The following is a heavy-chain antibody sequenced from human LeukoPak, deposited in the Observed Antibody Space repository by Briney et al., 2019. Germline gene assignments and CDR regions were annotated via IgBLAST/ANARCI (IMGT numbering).Heavy chain of an antibody. Sequence: SVKVSCKASGGTFRSYAISWVRQAPGQGLEWMGGIIPIFGTANYAQKFQGRVTITADESTSTAYMELSSLRSEDTAVYYCATDGIVVVPAAMWYYGMDVWGQGTTVTVSS. CDR3: ATDGIVVVPAAMWYYGMDV. CDR2: IIPIFGTA. J-gene: IGHJ6*02. D-gene: IGHD2-2*01. V-gene: IGHV1-69*13. CDR1: GGTFRSYA.